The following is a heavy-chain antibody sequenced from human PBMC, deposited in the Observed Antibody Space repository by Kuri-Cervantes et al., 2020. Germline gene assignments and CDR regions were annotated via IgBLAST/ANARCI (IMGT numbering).Heavy chain of an antibody. J-gene: IGHJ3*02. CDR2: IYHSGST. Sequence: ESLKISCAVSGYSISSGYYWGWIRQPPGKGLEWIGSIYHSGSTYYNPSLKSRVTISVDKSKKQFSLKLSSVTAADTAVYYCARNYGDYPHDAFDIWGQGTMVTVSS. CDR1: GYSISSGYY. V-gene: IGHV4-38-2*01. D-gene: IGHD4-17*01. CDR3: ARNYGDYPHDAFDI.